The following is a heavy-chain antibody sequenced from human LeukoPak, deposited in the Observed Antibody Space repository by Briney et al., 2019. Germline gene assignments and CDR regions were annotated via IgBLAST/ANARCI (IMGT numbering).Heavy chain of an antibody. Sequence: SETLSLTCTVSGGSISTYYWSWIRQTAGKGLEWIGRIYISGSTNYNPSLKSRVTMSVDTSRNQFSLKLSSVTAADTALYYCARALAAAGAFDIWGQGTMVTVSS. D-gene: IGHD6-13*01. CDR1: GGSISTYY. CDR3: ARALAAAGAFDI. CDR2: IYISGST. V-gene: IGHV4-4*07. J-gene: IGHJ3*02.